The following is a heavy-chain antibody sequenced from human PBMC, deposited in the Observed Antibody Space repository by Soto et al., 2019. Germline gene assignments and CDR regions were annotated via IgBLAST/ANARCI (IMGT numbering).Heavy chain of an antibody. D-gene: IGHD3-10*01. CDR3: ASLAIGTIIRGAPDF. Sequence: GGSLRLSCAASGFTFSDYYMTWIRQAPGKGLEWVSYISSGGSSIYYADSVKGRFTISRDNAKNSLYLQMNSRRAEDTAMYYCASLAIGTIIRGAPDFWGQGTLATVSS. CDR2: ISSGGSSI. V-gene: IGHV3-11*01. J-gene: IGHJ4*02. CDR1: GFTFSDYY.